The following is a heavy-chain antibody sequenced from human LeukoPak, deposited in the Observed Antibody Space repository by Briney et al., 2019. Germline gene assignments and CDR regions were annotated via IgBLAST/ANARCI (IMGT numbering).Heavy chain of an antibody. CDR3: ARGAYCTGGVCYTSDWFDP. V-gene: IGHV1-18*01. CDR2: ISAYNGNT. J-gene: IGHJ5*02. CDR1: GYTFTSYG. Sequence: ASVKVSCKASGYTFTSYGISWVRQAPGQGLEWMGWISAYNGNTNYAQKLQGRVIMTTDTSTSTAYMELRSLRSDDTAVYYCARGAYCTGGVCYTSDWFDPWGQGTLVTVSS. D-gene: IGHD2-8*02.